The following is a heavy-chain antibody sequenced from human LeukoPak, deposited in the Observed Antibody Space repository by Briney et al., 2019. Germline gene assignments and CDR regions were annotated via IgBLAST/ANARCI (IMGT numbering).Heavy chain of an antibody. CDR2: ISGSGGST. CDR3: AKVYYYGSGSYLFDAFDI. Sequence: GGSLRLSCAASGFTFSSYAMSWVRQAPGKGLEWVSPISGSGGSTYYADSVKGRFTISRDNSKNTLYLQMNSLRAEDTAVYYCAKVYYYGSGSYLFDAFDIWGQGTMVTVSS. J-gene: IGHJ3*02. V-gene: IGHV3-23*01. CDR1: GFTFSSYA. D-gene: IGHD3-10*01.